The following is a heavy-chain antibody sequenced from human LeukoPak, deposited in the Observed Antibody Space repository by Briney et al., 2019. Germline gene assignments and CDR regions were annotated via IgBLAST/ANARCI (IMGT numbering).Heavy chain of an antibody. V-gene: IGHV4-39*01. CDR2: IYYSGSA. CDR3: ATIAGES. CDR1: GGSIISSAYS. J-gene: IGHJ5*02. D-gene: IGHD1-26*01. Sequence: SETLSLTCTVSGGSIISSAYSWGWIRQPPGKGLEYIGNIYYSGSAYYNPSLKSRVTLSVDTSNNQFSLRLTSVTAADTAVYYCATIAGESWGQGTLVTVSS.